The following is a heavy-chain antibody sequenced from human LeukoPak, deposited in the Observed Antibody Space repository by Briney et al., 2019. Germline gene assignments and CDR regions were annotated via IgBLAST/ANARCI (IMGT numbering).Heavy chain of an antibody. J-gene: IGHJ4*02. CDR2: INSDGSTT. Sequence: GSLRLSCAASGFTFSTYWMHWVRQAPGKGLVWVSRINSDGSTTSYADSVKGRFTISRDNAKNSLDLQMNSLRDEDTAVYYCARARASGRSGFDYWGQGTLVTVSS. CDR1: GFTFSTYW. D-gene: IGHD2-15*01. V-gene: IGHV3-74*01. CDR3: ARARASGRSGFDY.